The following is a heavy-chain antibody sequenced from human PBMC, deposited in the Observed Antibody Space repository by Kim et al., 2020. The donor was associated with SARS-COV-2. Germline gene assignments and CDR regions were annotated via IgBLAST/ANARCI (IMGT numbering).Heavy chain of an antibody. CDR2: INPNSGVT. Sequence: ASVKVSCKASGYSFSGYYIHWVRQVPGQGLEWMAWINPNSGVTYYTPRFQGRVTMTRDTSINTAYMDLNWLTSDDTAVYYCARGWPISIQYGGIPTDYWGQGTLVTVSS. CDR1: GYSFSGYY. J-gene: IGHJ4*02. CDR3: ARGWPISIQYGGIPTDY. V-gene: IGHV1-2*02. D-gene: IGHD5-12*01.